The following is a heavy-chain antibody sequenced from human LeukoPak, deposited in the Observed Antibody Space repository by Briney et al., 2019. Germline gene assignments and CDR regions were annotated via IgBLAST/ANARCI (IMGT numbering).Heavy chain of an antibody. D-gene: IGHD2-2*01. CDR1: GFTFSNYA. J-gene: IGHJ5*02. Sequence: GGSLRLSCAASGFTFSNYAMSWVRQAPGKGLEWVSVISGSGGSTYYADSVKGRFTISRDNSKNTLYLQMNRLRADDTAVYYCAKDMTDCSSSNCYCWFDPWGQGTLVTVPS. CDR2: ISGSGGST. V-gene: IGHV3-23*01. CDR3: AKDMTDCSSSNCYCWFDP.